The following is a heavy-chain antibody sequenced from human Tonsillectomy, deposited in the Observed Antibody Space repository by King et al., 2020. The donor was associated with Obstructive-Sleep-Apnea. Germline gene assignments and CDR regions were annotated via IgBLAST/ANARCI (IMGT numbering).Heavy chain of an antibody. CDR2: INHSGST. CDR3: AREEEGVALWGNTRTVPRRWWCDP. D-gene: IGHD3-16*01. V-gene: IGHV4-34*01. CDR1: GGSFSGYY. Sequence: QVQLQQWGAGLLKPSETLSLTCAVYGGSFSGYYWSWIRQPPGKGLEWIGEINHSGSTNYNPSLKSRVTISVDTSKNQFSLKLSSVTAADTAVYYCAREEEGVALWGNTRTVPRRWWCDPWGQGTLVTVSS. J-gene: IGHJ5*02.